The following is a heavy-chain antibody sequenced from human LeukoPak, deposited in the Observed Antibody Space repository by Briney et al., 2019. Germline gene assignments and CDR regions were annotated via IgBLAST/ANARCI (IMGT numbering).Heavy chain of an antibody. J-gene: IGHJ4*02. CDR1: GGSISSYY. CDR3: ARDSLRGYSGYGRVRGTQFDY. D-gene: IGHD5-12*01. V-gene: IGHV4-59*12. CDR2: IYFTGST. Sequence: PSETLSLTCTVSGGSISSYYWNWIRQPPGKGLEWIGYIYFTGSTNYNPSLKSRVTISLDTSKNQFSLQLNSVTPEDTAVYYCARDSLRGYSGYGRVRGTQFDYWGQGTLVTVSS.